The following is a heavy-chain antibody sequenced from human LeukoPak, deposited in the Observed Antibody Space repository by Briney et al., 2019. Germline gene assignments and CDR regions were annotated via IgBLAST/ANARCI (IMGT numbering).Heavy chain of an antibody. V-gene: IGHV1-8*01. J-gene: IGHJ4*02. CDR2: MNPNSGNT. CDR3: ARARSYDILTGYFYYFDY. D-gene: IGHD3-9*01. CDR1: GYTFTSYD. Sequence: ASVKVSCKASGYTFTSYDINWVRQATGQGLEWMGWMNPNSGNTGYAQKFQGRVTMTRNTSISTAYMELSSLRSEDTAVYYCARARSYDILTGYFYYFDYWGQGTLVTVSS.